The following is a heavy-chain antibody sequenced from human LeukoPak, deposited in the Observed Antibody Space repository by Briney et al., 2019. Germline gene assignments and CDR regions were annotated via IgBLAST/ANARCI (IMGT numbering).Heavy chain of an antibody. CDR2: IYYSGNT. CDR3: ARVHGSGVRYGMDV. V-gene: IGHV4-4*02. CDR1: GGSISSNNW. Sequence: SETLSLTCSVSGGSISSNNWWSWVRQPPGKGLEWIGSIYYSGNTYYNPSLESRVTISVDTSKNQFSLKLSSVTAADTAVYYCARVHGSGVRYGMDVWGQGTTVTVSS. J-gene: IGHJ6*02. D-gene: IGHD3-10*01.